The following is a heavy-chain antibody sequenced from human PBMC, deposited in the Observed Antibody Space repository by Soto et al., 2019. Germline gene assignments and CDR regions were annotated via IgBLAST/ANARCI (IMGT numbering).Heavy chain of an antibody. CDR3: ARSDCTNGVCLNYYYYGMDV. V-gene: IGHV4-4*07. Sequence: QVQLQESGPGLVKPSETLSLTCTVSGGSISSYYWSWIRQPAGKGLEWIGRIYTSGSTNYNPSLKSRVTMSVDTSKNQFSLKLSSVTAADTAVYYCARSDCTNGVCLNYYYYGMDVWGQGTTVTVSS. J-gene: IGHJ6*02. D-gene: IGHD2-8*01. CDR1: GGSISSYY. CDR2: IYTSGST.